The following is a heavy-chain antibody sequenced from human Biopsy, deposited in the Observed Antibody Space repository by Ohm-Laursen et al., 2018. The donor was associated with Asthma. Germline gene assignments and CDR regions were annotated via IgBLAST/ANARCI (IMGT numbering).Heavy chain of an antibody. CDR3: AKDPGIYCDNVSGLAV. J-gene: IGHJ6*02. V-gene: IGHV3-30*18. CDR1: GFSFSEFV. CDR2: ISYDGTTK. D-gene: IGHD1-26*01. Sequence: SLRLSCTASGFSFSEFVMHWVRQAPGKGLEWVAVISYDGTTKYYAYSVKGRFTISRDNSKNTLYLQMSILRVEDTAVYYYAKDPGIYCDNVSGLAVWGQGTAVTVSS.